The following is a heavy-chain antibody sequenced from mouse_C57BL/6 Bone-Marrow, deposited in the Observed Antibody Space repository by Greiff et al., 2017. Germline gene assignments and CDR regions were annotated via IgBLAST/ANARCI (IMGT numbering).Heavy chain of an antibody. D-gene: IGHD2-4*01. CDR1: GFNIKDDY. J-gene: IGHJ1*03. V-gene: IGHV14-4*01. CDR2: IDPENGDT. Sequence: QLQQSGAELVRPGASVKLSCTASGFNIKDDYMHWVKQRPEQGLEWIGWIDPENGDTEYASKFQGKATITADTSSNTAYLQLSSLTSEDTAVYYCTNDYDWYFDVWGTGTTVTVSS. CDR3: TNDYDWYFDV.